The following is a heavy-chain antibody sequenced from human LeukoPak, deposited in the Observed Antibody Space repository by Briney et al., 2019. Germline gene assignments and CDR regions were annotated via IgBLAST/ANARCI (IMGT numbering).Heavy chain of an antibody. Sequence: GRSLRLPCAASGFTFSSYGMHWVRQAPGNGLEWVAVISYDGSNKYYADSVKRRFTVSRDNSKNTLYLQMNSLRAEDTAVYYGAKARYCSSTSCRAPSAFDIWGQGTMVTVSS. D-gene: IGHD2-2*01. CDR1: GFTFSSYG. V-gene: IGHV3-30*18. CDR2: ISYDGSNK. CDR3: AKARYCSSTSCRAPSAFDI. J-gene: IGHJ3*02.